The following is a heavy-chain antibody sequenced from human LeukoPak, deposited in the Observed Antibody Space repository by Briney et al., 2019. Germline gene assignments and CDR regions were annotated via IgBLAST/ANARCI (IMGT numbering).Heavy chain of an antibody. CDR2: ISSSSSTI. V-gene: IGHV3-48*04. CDR1: GFTFSSYS. Sequence: GGSLRLSCAASGFTFSSYSMNWVRQAPGKGLEWVSYISSSSSTIYYADSVKGRFTISRDNAKNSLYLQMNNLRAEDTALYYCAKDTLYGSGSYYSPYFDYWGQGTLVTVSS. CDR3: AKDTLYGSGSYYSPYFDY. J-gene: IGHJ4*02. D-gene: IGHD3-10*01.